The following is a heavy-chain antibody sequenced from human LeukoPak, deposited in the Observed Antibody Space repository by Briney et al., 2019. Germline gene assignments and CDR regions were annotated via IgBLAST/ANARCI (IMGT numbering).Heavy chain of an antibody. CDR3: ARVRGIFGVVPYYFVY. V-gene: IGHV4-59*01. Sequence: PSETLSLTCTVSGGSISSYYWSWIRQPPGKGLEWIGYIYYSGSTNYNPSLKSRVTISVDTSKNQFSLKLSSVTAADTAVYYCARVRGIFGVVPYYFVYWGQGTLVTVSS. J-gene: IGHJ4*02. CDR2: IYYSGST. CDR1: GGSISSYY. D-gene: IGHD3-3*01.